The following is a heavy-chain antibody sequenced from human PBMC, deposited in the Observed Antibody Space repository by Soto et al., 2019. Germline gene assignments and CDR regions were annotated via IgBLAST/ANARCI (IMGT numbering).Heavy chain of an antibody. CDR3: AKQSGKAFDY. Sequence: PGGSLRLSCAASGFTFSSYAMSWVRQAPGKGLEWVSAISGSGGSTFYADSVEGRFTISRDNSKNTLYLQMNSLRAEDTAVYYCAKQSGKAFDYWGQGTLVTVSS. D-gene: IGHD6-25*01. CDR1: GFTFSSYA. J-gene: IGHJ4*02. V-gene: IGHV3-23*01. CDR2: ISGSGGST.